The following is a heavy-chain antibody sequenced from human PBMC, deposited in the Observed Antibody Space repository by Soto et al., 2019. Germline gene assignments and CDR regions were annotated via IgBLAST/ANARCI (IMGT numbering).Heavy chain of an antibody. D-gene: IGHD3-3*01. CDR3: AHRVLRTVFALVTTTAIYFDF. CDR1: GFSLTTSGVG. Sequence: QITLKESGLSVVKPTETLTLICTFSGFSLTTSGVGVGWVRQSPGKAPEWLALIYWDDDKRYSTSLNSRLIITKDTSKNQVVLTMAIVDPADTATYYCAHRVLRTVFALVTTTAIYFDFWGPGTPVVVSS. V-gene: IGHV2-5*02. J-gene: IGHJ4*02. CDR2: IYWDDDK.